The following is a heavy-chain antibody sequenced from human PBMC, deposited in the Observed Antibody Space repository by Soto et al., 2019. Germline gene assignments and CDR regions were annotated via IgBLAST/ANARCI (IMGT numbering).Heavy chain of an antibody. J-gene: IGHJ4*02. CDR3: ARHQRNGYVES. CDR2: IDYNGGT. D-gene: IGHD2-8*01. CDR1: GDSISSSRSSSYY. V-gene: IGHV4-39*01. Sequence: SETLSLTCTVSGDSISSSRSSSYYWAWIRQPPGKGLEWIGSIDYNGGTYYHPSLKSRVTISEDTSRNHFSLKLRSVTASDTAVYYCARHQRNGYVESWGRGALVTVSA.